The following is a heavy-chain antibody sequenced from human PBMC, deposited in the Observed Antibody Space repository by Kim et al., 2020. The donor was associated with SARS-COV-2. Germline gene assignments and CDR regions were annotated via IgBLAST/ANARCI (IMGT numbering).Heavy chain of an antibody. Sequence: DSVTGRFTISRDNAKNSLYLQMNRMRAEDTAVYYCARAYGSGSYYKGMDVWGQGTTVTVSS. J-gene: IGHJ6*02. D-gene: IGHD3-10*01. CDR3: ARAYGSGSYYKGMDV. V-gene: IGHV3-21*01.